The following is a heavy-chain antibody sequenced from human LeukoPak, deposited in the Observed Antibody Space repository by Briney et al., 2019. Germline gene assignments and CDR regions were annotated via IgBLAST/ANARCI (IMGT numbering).Heavy chain of an antibody. J-gene: IGHJ4*02. CDR1: GYSISSGYY. Sequence: PSETLSLTCTVSGYSISSGYYWGWIRQPPGKGLEWIGSIYHSGSTYYNPSLKSRVTISVDTSKNQFSLKLSSVTAADTAVYFCARDSTHGYSLDYWGQGTLVTVSS. D-gene: IGHD5-24*01. V-gene: IGHV4-38-2*02. CDR3: ARDSTHGYSLDY. CDR2: IYHSGST.